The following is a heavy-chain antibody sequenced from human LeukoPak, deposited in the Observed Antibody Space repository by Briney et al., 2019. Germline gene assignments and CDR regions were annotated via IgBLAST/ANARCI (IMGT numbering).Heavy chain of an antibody. D-gene: IGHD3-10*01. V-gene: IGHV3-48*03. CDR3: ARDRRWFVELFGAVYYYMDV. Sequence: GGSLRLSCAASGFTFSSYAMHWVRQAPGKGLEWVSYIGSSGSLIYYADSVKGRFTISRDNAKNSLYLQMNSLRAEDTAVYYCARDRRWFVELFGAVYYYMDVWGKGTTVTIS. CDR1: GFTFSSYA. CDR2: IGSSGSLI. J-gene: IGHJ6*03.